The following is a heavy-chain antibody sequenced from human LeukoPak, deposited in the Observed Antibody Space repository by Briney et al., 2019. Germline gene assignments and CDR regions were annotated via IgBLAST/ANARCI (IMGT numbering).Heavy chain of an antibody. Sequence: ASVKASCKASGYTFTCYYMHWVRQAPGKGLEWMGWINPYSGCTNYAQKLQGRVTMTRDTSISTAYMELSRMRSDDTAVYYCERVPRYCSSTSCYGNFDYWGQGTLVTVSS. D-gene: IGHD2-2*01. V-gene: IGHV1-2*02. CDR2: INPYSGCT. CDR3: ERVPRYCSSTSCYGNFDY. J-gene: IGHJ4*02. CDR1: GYTFTCYY.